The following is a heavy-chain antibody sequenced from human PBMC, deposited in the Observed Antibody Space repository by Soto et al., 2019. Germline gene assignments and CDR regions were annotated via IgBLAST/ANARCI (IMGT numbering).Heavy chain of an antibody. CDR1: GFTFSSYA. CDR2: ISGSGGST. V-gene: IGHV3-23*01. Sequence: GSLRLSCAASGFTFSSYAMSWVRQAPGKGLEWVSAISGSGGSTYYADSVKGRFTTSRDNSKNTLYLQMNSLRAEDTAVYYCSVDYVWGSYRYPNWFDPWGQGTLVTVSS. D-gene: IGHD3-16*02. CDR3: SVDYVWGSYRYPNWFDP. J-gene: IGHJ5*02.